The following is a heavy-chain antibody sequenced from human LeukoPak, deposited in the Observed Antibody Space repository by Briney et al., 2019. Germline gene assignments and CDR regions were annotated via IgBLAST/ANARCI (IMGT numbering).Heavy chain of an antibody. D-gene: IGHD2-15*01. CDR2: INSDGSNT. Sequence: PGGSLRLTCAASGFTFSRYWMHWVRQTPGKGLVWVSRINSDGSNTRYADSVKGRFTISRDNAKNTLDLQMSSLRAEDTAVYYCARVDCSGGSCYFDYWGQGTLVTVSS. CDR3: ARVDCSGGSCYFDY. CDR1: GFTFSRYW. V-gene: IGHV3-74*01. J-gene: IGHJ4*02.